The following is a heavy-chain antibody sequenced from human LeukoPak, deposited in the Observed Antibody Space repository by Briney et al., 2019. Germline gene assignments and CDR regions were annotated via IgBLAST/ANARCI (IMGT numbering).Heavy chain of an antibody. Sequence: SETLSLTCTVSGGSINSYYWSWIRQPPGKGLEWIGYIYYSGSTSYNPSLKSRVTISVDTSKNQFSLKLRSVTAADTAVYFCTREASRAGTYYFDYWGQGTLLTVSS. CDR2: IYYSGST. J-gene: IGHJ4*02. D-gene: IGHD3-10*01. CDR3: TREASRAGTYYFDY. CDR1: GGSINSYY. V-gene: IGHV4-59*01.